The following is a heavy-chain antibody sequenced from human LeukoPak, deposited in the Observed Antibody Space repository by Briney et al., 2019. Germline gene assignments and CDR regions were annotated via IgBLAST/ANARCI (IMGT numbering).Heavy chain of an antibody. J-gene: IGHJ6*02. V-gene: IGHV3-7*04. D-gene: IGHD4-23*01. CDR2: IKQDGSEK. CDR1: GFTFSSYW. CDR3: ARGGNSRYSYYYGMDV. Sequence: QPGGSLRLSCAASGFTFSSYWMSWVRQAPGKGLEWVANIKQDGSEKYYVDSVKGRFTISRDNAKNSLYLQMNSLRAEDTAVYYCARGGNSRYSYYYGMDVWGQGTTVTVSS.